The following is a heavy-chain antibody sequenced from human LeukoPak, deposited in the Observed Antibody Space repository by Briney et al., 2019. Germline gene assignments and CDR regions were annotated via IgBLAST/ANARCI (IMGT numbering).Heavy chain of an antibody. CDR1: GGSISSRNW. Sequence: PSGTLSLTCAVSGGSISSRNWWSWVREPPGKGLEWVGEMYHSGSTNYNPSLKTRVTISVDKSKNQFSLKLSSVTAADTAVYYCARASHDYGDYSHFDYWGQGTLVTVSS. CDR2: MYHSGST. V-gene: IGHV4-4*02. CDR3: ARASHDYGDYSHFDY. J-gene: IGHJ4*02. D-gene: IGHD4-17*01.